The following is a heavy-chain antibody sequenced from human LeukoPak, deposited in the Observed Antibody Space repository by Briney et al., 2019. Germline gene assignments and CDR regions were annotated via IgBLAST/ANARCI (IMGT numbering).Heavy chain of an antibody. CDR2: TSFDGSDN. V-gene: IGHV3-30*04. CDR1: GVTFSSYA. D-gene: IGHD3-22*01. J-gene: IGHJ4*02. Sequence: GGSLRLSCAASGVTFSSYAMHWVRQAPGKGLKWVAVTSFDGSDNYYAASVKGRFTISRDNSKNTLYLQMNSLRPDDTAVYYCARAPGTMIVVDYWGQGTLVTVSS. CDR3: ARAPGTMIVVDY.